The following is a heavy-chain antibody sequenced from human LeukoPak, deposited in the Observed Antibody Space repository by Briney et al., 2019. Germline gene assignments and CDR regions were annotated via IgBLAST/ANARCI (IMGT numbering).Heavy chain of an antibody. J-gene: IGHJ4*02. V-gene: IGHV4-59*01. CDR3: ARAGTYYYDSSGYYPQFDY. D-gene: IGHD3-22*01. CDR1: GGSISSYY. CDR2: IYDSGRI. Sequence: PSETLSLTCTVSGGSISSYYWSWIRQPPRKGLEWIGYIYDSGRINYNSSLKSRVTISVDTPKTQFSLKLSSVTAADTAVYYCARAGTYYYDSSGYYPQFDYWGQGTLVTVSS.